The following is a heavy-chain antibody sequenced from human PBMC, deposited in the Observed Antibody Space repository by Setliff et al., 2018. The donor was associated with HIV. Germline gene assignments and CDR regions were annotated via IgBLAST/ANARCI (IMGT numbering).Heavy chain of an antibody. J-gene: IGHJ6*03. CDR1: GGSISSGSYY. CDR3: ARETYYYDNPQYYYYYMDV. Sequence: SETLSLTCTVSGGSISSGSYYWSWIRQPAGKGLEWIGRIYTSGSTSYNPSLKSRVTISVDTSKNQFSLKLRSVTAADTAVYYCARETYYYDNPQYYYYYMDVWGKGTTVTVSS. CDR2: IYTSGST. D-gene: IGHD3-22*01. V-gene: IGHV4-61*02.